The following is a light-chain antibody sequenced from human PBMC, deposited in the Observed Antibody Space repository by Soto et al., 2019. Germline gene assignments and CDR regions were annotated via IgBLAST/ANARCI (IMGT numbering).Light chain of an antibody. J-gene: IGKJ5*01. CDR2: DAS. Sequence: EIVSTPSPAIMSLSPGERATLSCRASQSVSSSLSWYQRKPGQAPSLLIYDASNRATGIPARFSGSGSGTDFTLTISSLEPEDFADYYCQQRSIWPLVTVGQGTRLEIK. CDR3: QQRSIWPLVT. V-gene: IGKV3-11*01. CDR1: QSVSSS.